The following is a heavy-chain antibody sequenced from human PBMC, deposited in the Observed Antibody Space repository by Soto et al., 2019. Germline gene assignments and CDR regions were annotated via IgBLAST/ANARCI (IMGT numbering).Heavy chain of an antibody. CDR3: AKDLRAVVVAALFGY. D-gene: IGHD2-15*01. Sequence: GGSLRLSCAASGFTFSSYAMSWVRQAPGKGLEWVSAISGSGGSTYYADSVKGRFTISRDNSKNTLYLQMNSLRAEDTAVYYCAKDLRAVVVAALFGYWGQGTLVTVSS. J-gene: IGHJ4*02. CDR2: ISGSGGST. V-gene: IGHV3-23*01. CDR1: GFTFSSYA.